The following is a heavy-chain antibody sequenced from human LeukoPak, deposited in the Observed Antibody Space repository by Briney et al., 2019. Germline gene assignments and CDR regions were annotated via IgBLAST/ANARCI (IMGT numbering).Heavy chain of an antibody. D-gene: IGHD4-17*01. CDR3: ARAARRDYGGPYNWFDP. CDR1: GGTFSSYA. CDR2: IIPIFGTA. V-gene: IGHV1-69*01. Sequence: GSSVKVSCKASGGTFSSYAISWVRQAPGQGLEWMGGIIPIFGTANYAQKFQGRVTITADESTSTAYMELSSLRSEDTAVYYCARAARRDYGGPYNWFDPWGQGTLVTVSS. J-gene: IGHJ5*02.